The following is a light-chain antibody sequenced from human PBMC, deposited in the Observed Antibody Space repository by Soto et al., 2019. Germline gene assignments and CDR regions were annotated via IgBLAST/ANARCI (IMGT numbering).Light chain of an antibody. V-gene: IGKV2-28*01. Sequence: EIVMTQSPLSLPVTPGEPASISCRSSQSLLHSNGYNYLDWYLQKPGQSPQLLIYLGSNRASGVPDRFSGSGSGTHFILKISRVEAEDVGVYYCMQALQTPLTFGGGTKVEIK. CDR3: MQALQTPLT. CDR2: LGS. J-gene: IGKJ4*01. CDR1: QSLLHSNGYNY.